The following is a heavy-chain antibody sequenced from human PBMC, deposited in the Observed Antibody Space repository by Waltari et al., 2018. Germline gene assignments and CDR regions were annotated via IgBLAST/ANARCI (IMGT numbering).Heavy chain of an antibody. CDR3: ATPSGSYSSAFDI. J-gene: IGHJ3*02. CDR1: GGTFSSYA. V-gene: IGHV1-69*04. Sequence: QVQLVQSGAEVKKPGSSVKVSCKASGGTFSSYAISWVRQAPGQGLEWMGVIIPILGIANDAQKFQGRVTITADESTSTAYMELSSLRSEDTAVYYCATPSGSYSSAFDIWGQGTMVTVSS. CDR2: IIPILGIA. D-gene: IGHD1-26*01.